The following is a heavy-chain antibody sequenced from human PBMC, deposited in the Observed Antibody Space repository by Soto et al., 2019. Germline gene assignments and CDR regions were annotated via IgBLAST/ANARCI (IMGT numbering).Heavy chain of an antibody. V-gene: IGHV4-4*07. CDR3: VRGRSYSVYDF. CDR2: IYPSGST. J-gene: IGHJ4*02. CDR1: GGSISGHS. Sequence: PSETLSLTCTVSGGSISGHSWIWIRQPAGKGLEWVGHIYPSGSTSYNPSLKSRVTMSLDTSNNQFFLNLTSVTTADTAVFFCVRGRSYSVYDFWGPGTSVT. D-gene: IGHD5-12*01.